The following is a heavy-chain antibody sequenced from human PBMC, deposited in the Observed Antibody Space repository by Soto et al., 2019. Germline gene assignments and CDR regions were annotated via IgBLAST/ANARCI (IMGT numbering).Heavy chain of an antibody. D-gene: IGHD3-10*01. Sequence: QVQLQESGPGLVKPSETLSLSCTVSNGSISNYYGSWIRQPPGKGMEWIGYVHHSWGSFYNPSLQSRVAISLDTSKSQFSLTLTSVTATDTAVYYCARQGFGELHGLVDVWGQGITVTVSS. V-gene: IGHV4-59*08. CDR1: NGSISNYY. CDR2: VHHSWGS. J-gene: IGHJ6*02. CDR3: ARQGFGELHGLVDV.